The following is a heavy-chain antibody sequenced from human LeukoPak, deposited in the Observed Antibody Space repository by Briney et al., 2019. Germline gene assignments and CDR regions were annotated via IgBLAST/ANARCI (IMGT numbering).Heavy chain of an antibody. J-gene: IGHJ5*02. CDR1: GFTLSSYA. CDR2: ISGGGSST. CDR3: AKSQDIVVVPAAMGQA. D-gene: IGHD2-2*01. Sequence: GGSLRLSCAASGFTLSSYAMSWVRQAQGKGLEWGLDISGGGSSTYYADSVKGRFPISRDNSKNTLYLQMNSLRAEDTAVYYCAKSQDIVVVPAAMGQAWGQGTLVTVSS. V-gene: IGHV3-23*01.